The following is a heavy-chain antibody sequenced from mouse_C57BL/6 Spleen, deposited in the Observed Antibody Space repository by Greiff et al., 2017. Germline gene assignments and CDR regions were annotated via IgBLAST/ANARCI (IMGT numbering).Heavy chain of an antibody. V-gene: IGHV1-72*01. CDR2: IDPNSGGT. D-gene: IGHD2-5*01. CDR1: GYTFTSYW. J-gene: IGHJ2*01. Sequence: QVQLKQPGAELVKPGASVKLSCKASGYTFTSYWMHWVKQRPGRGLEWIGRIDPNSGGTKYNEKFKSKATLTVDKPSSTAYMQLSSLTSEDSAVYYCASAYYSNALDYWGQGTTLTVSS. CDR3: ASAYYSNALDY.